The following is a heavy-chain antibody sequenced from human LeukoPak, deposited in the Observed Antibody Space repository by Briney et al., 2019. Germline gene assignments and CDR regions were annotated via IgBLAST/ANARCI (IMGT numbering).Heavy chain of an antibody. CDR3: ASGGYCGTTTCYPNWFDP. Sequence: KSSETLSLTCAVYGGSLSGYYWSWIRQTPGKGLEWIGYISSSGSTNYNPSLKSRVTMSVDTSKNQFSLKLSSVTAADTAVYYCASGGYCGTTTCYPNWFDPWGQGTLVTVSS. D-gene: IGHD2-2*01. V-gene: IGHV4-59*01. J-gene: IGHJ5*02. CDR2: ISSSGST. CDR1: GGSLSGYY.